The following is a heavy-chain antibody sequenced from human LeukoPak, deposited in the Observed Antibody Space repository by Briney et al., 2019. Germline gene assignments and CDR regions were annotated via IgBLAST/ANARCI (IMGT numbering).Heavy chain of an antibody. D-gene: IGHD6-13*01. CDR3: AKDRGSSWYGVHY. V-gene: IGHV3-30*02. CDR2: IRYDGSNK. CDR1: GFTFSSYG. Sequence: PGGSLRLSCAASGFTFSSYGMHWVRQAPGKGLEWVAFIRYDGSNKYYADSVKGRFTISRDNSKNTLYLQMNSLRAEDTAVYYCAKDRGSSWYGVHYWGQGTLVTVSS. J-gene: IGHJ4*02.